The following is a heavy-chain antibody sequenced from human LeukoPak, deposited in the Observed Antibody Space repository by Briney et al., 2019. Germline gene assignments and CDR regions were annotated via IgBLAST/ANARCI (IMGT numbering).Heavy chain of an antibody. Sequence: SETLSLTCTVSGYSISSGYYWGWIRQPPGKGLEWIGSIYHSGSTYYNPSLKSRVTISVDTSKNQFSLKLSSVTAADTAVYYCARVLEAAAGTLDFDYWGQGTLVTVSS. V-gene: IGHV4-38-2*02. CDR2: IYHSGST. D-gene: IGHD6-13*01. CDR1: GYSISSGYY. CDR3: ARVLEAAAGTLDFDY. J-gene: IGHJ4*02.